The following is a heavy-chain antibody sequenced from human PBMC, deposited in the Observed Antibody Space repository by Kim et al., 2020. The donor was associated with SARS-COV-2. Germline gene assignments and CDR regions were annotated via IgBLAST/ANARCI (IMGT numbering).Heavy chain of an antibody. D-gene: IGHD5-12*01. CDR2: IYYSGST. CDR3: ARLSPAERWLQVVPWNYYFDY. V-gene: IGHV4-39*01. J-gene: IGHJ4*02. Sequence: SETLSLTCTVSGGSISSSSYYWGWIRQPPGKGLEWIGSIYYSGSTYYNPSLKSRVTISVDTSKNQFSLKLSSVTAADTAVYYCARLSPAERWLQVVPWNYYFDYWGQGTLVTVSS. CDR1: GGSISSSSYY.